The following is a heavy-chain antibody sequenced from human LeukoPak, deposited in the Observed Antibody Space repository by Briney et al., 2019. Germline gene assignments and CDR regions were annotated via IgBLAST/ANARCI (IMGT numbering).Heavy chain of an antibody. V-gene: IGHV1-2*02. CDR1: GYTFTGYY. CDR3: ARVGNRMVRGVIHNWFDP. D-gene: IGHD3-10*01. Sequence: GASVKVSCKASGYTFTGYYMHWVRQAPGQGLEWMGWINPNSGGTNYAQKFQGRVTMTRDTSISTAYMELSRLRSDDTAVYYCARVGNRMVRGVIHNWFDPWGQGNLVTVSS. J-gene: IGHJ5*02. CDR2: INPNSGGT.